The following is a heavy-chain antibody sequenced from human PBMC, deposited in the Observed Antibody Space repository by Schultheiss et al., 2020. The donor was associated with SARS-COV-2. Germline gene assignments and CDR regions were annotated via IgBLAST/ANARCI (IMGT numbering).Heavy chain of an antibody. CDR2: ISYDGSNK. CDR3: AKLSTVTTAFDY. D-gene: IGHD4-17*01. V-gene: IGHV3-30*18. CDR1: GFTFSSYG. Sequence: GGSLRLSCAASGFTFSSYGMHWVRQAPGKGLEWVAVISYDGSNKYYADSVKGRFTISRDNSKNTLYLQMNSLRAEDTAVYYCAKLSTVTTAFDYWGQGTLVTVSS. J-gene: IGHJ4*02.